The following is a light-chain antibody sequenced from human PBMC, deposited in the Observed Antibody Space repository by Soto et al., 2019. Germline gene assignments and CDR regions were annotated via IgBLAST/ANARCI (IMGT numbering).Light chain of an antibody. CDR3: LQHLGDPRT. CDR2: AAS. CDR1: QGIRND. J-gene: IGKJ1*01. Sequence: DIQMTQSPSSLSASVGDRVTITCRASQGIRNDLSWYQQKPGKAPKRLIYAASSFQSGVPSRFSVSGSGTEFTLTISSLQPEDFATYYCLQHLGDPRTFGQGTMVEIK. V-gene: IGKV1-17*01.